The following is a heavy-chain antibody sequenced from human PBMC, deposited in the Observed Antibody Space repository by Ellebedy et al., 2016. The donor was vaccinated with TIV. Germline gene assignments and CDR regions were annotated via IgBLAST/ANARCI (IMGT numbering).Heavy chain of an antibody. J-gene: IGHJ4*02. CDR1: GGSIGSYY. D-gene: IGHD4-17*01. V-gene: IGHV4-59*08. Sequence: MPGGSLRLSCAVSGGSIGSYYWSWIRQPLGKGLEWIGYIYYSGSTNYNPSLKSRVTISVDTSKNQFSLKLSSVTAADTAVYYCARHKDYGDYNDYWGQGTLVTVSS. CDR3: ARHKDYGDYNDY. CDR2: IYYSGST.